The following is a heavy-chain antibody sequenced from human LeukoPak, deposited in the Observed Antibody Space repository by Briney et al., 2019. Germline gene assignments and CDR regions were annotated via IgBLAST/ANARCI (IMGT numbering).Heavy chain of an antibody. CDR1: GFTFSSYG. D-gene: IGHD2-15*01. CDR2: ISYDGSNK. CDR3: AKARYCSGGSCYNYYYYGMDV. V-gene: IGHV3-30*18. J-gene: IGHJ6*02. Sequence: PGGSLRLSCAASGFTFSSYGMHWVRQAPGKGLEWVAVISYDGSNKYYADSVKGRFTISRDNSKNTLYLQMNSLRAEDTAVYYCAKARYCSGGSCYNYYYYGMDVWGQGTTVTVSS.